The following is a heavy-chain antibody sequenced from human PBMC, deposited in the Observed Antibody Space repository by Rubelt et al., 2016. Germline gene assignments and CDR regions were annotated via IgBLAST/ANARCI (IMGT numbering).Heavy chain of an antibody. CDR1: GFTLSGYS. Sequence: EVQLVESGGGLVKPGGSLRLSCVASGFTLSGYSMNWVRQAPGKGLEWVSSSGSSSGHLYYADSVKGRFTMSRDNAKNSLYLQMNSLRAEDTAVYYCTLAGGGFWGQGTLVTVSS. D-gene: IGHD1-26*01. CDR2: SGSSSGHL. V-gene: IGHV3-21*02. CDR3: TLAGGGF. J-gene: IGHJ4*02.